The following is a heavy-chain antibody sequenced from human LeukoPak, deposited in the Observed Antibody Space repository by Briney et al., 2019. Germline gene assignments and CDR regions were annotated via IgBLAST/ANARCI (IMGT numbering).Heavy chain of an antibody. CDR2: ISGSSSYI. Sequence: GGSLRLSCAASGFTFSSYSMNWVRQAPGKGLEWVSSISGSSSYIYYADSVKGRFTISRDNSKNTLYLQMNSLRADDTAVYYCARRAGAYSHPYDYWGQGTLVTVSS. CDR1: GFTFSSYS. D-gene: IGHD4/OR15-4a*01. V-gene: IGHV3-21*04. J-gene: IGHJ4*02. CDR3: ARRAGAYSHPYDY.